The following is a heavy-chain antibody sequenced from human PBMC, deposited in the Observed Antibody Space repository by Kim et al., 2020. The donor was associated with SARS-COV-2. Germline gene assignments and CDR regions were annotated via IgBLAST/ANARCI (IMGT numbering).Heavy chain of an antibody. V-gene: IGHV1-69*01. CDR3: ARDLEGWFDP. Sequence: ANYAQKFQGRVTSTADETTSTAYMELSSLRSEDTAVYYCARDLEGWFDPWGQGTLVTVSS. CDR2: A. J-gene: IGHJ5*02.